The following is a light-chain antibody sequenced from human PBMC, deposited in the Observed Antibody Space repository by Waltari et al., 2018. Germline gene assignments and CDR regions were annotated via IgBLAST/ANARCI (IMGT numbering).Light chain of an antibody. CDR3: QQYGSSPPALT. CDR1: QSVRNF. Sequence: EVVLTQSPGTLSLSPGDRATLSCRPSQSVRNFLAWYQKKPGQTPRLLIYGVSNRAAGIPDRFSGSGSGTDFTLTISRLEPEDFAVYYCQQYGSSPPALTFGGGTKVEIK. V-gene: IGKV3-20*01. J-gene: IGKJ4*01. CDR2: GVS.